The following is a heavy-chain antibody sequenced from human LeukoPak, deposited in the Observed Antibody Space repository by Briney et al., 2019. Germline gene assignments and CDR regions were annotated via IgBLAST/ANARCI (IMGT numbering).Heavy chain of an antibody. Sequence: GGSLRLSCAASGFTFSDYYMSWIRQAPGKGLEWVSYNSNSGSTIYYADSVKGRFTISRDNAKNSLYLQMNSLRAEDTAVYYCARDPYSGGYGDYYYYYMDLWGQGTTVTISS. D-gene: IGHD1-26*01. CDR1: GFTFSDYY. V-gene: IGHV3-11*04. J-gene: IGHJ6*03. CDR3: ARDPYSGGYGDYYYYYMDL. CDR2: NSNSGSTI.